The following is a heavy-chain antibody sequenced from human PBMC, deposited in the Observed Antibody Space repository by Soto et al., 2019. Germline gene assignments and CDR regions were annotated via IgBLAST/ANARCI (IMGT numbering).Heavy chain of an antibody. CDR3: ARHYYYDSSRPFDY. D-gene: IGHD3-22*01. CDR2: IKQDGSEQ. CDR1: GFTISNYW. J-gene: IGHJ4*02. Sequence: GGSLRLSCAASGFTISNYWMSWVRQAPGKGLEWVANIKQDGSEQNYVDSVKGRFTISRDNARNSLFLQMNRLTVEDTAVYYCARHYYYDSSRPFDYWGQGTLVTVSS. V-gene: IGHV3-7*03.